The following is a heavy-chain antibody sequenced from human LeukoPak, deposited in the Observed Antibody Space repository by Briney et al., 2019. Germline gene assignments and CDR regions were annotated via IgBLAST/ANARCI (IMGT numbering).Heavy chain of an antibody. CDR3: AKEIGRLGVPLYDY. V-gene: IGHV3-23*01. CDR2: ISDNGGGP. Sequence: GGSLRLSCVVSGFIFRDYAMSWVRQAPGEGLEWVAGISDNGGGPYYGDSLKGRFTIPRDNSKNILYLQMNSLRAEDTAVYYCAKEIGRLGVPLYDYWGRGTLVTASS. D-gene: IGHD3/OR15-3a*01. J-gene: IGHJ4*02. CDR1: GFIFRDYA.